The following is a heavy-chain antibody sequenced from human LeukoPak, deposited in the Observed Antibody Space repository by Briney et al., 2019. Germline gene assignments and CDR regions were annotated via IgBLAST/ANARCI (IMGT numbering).Heavy chain of an antibody. CDR2: ISAYNGNT. J-gene: IGHJ6*02. Sequence: ASVKVSCKASGYTFTSYGISWVRQAPGQGLEWMGWISAYNGNTNYAQKLQGRVTMTTDTSTSTAYMELRSLRSDDTAVYYCARDLYNSGLYYYYYYGMDVWGQGTTVTVSS. CDR1: GYTFTSYG. V-gene: IGHV1-18*01. CDR3: ARDLYNSGLYYYYYYGMDV. D-gene: IGHD3-22*01.